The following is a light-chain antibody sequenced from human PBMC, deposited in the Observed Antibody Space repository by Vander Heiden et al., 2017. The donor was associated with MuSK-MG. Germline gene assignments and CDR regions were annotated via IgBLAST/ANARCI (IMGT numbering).Light chain of an antibody. CDR2: SAS. J-gene: IGKJ3*01. V-gene: IGKV1-9*01. Sequence: DLQLTQSPSFLSASVGDRVTITCRASQGISSYLAWCQQKPGKAPKLLIYSASTLQSGVPSRFSGSGSGTEFTLTISSLQPEDFATYYCQQFNSYPLTFGPGTKVDIK. CDR1: QGISSY. CDR3: QQFNSYPLT.